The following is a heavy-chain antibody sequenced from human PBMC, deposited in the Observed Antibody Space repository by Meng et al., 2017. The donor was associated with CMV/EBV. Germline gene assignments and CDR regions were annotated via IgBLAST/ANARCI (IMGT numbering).Heavy chain of an antibody. V-gene: IGHV3-23*01. CDR1: GFTFSSYA. J-gene: IGHJ6*02. D-gene: IGHD6-13*01. Sequence: GGSLRLSCAASGFTFSSYAMSWVRQAPGKGLEWVSAISGSGGSTYYADSVKGRFTISRDNSKNTLYLQMNSLRSEDTAVYYCARAPRSSSPGPYYYYYGMDVWGQGTTVTVSS. CDR3: ARAPRSSSPGPYYYYYGMDV. CDR2: ISGSGGST.